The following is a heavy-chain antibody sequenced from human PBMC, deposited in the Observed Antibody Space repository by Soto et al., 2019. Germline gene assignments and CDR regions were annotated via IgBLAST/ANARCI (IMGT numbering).Heavy chain of an antibody. D-gene: IGHD1-26*01. Sequence: ASVKVSCKASGYTFTSYAMNWVRQAPGQGLEWMGWINTNTGNPTYAQGFTGRFVFSLDTSVSTAYLQICSLKAEDTAVYYCAREVGEAAVPNYYVMAVGGKGTTVPVSS. V-gene: IGHV7-4-1*01. CDR3: AREVGEAAVPNYYVMAV. CDR1: GYTFTSYA. J-gene: IGHJ6*04. CDR2: INTNTGNP.